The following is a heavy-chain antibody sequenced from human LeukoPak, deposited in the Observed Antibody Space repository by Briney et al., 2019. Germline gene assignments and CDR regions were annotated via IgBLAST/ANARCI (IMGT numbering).Heavy chain of an antibody. Sequence: PGGSLRLSGAASGFTFSSYSMNWVRQAPGKGLEWVSSISSSSSYIYYADSVKGRFTISRDNAKNSLYLQMNSLRAEDTAVYYCARGGYCSGGSCPPGYWFDPWGQGTLVTVSS. CDR3: ARGGYCSGGSCPPGYWFDP. J-gene: IGHJ5*02. CDR2: ISSSSSYI. D-gene: IGHD2-15*01. V-gene: IGHV3-21*01. CDR1: GFTFSSYS.